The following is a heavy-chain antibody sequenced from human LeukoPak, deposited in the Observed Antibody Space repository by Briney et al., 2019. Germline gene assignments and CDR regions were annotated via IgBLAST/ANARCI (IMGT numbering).Heavy chain of an antibody. J-gene: IGHJ4*02. V-gene: IGHV3-30-3*01. CDR1: GFTFSSYA. CDR2: ISYDGSNK. CDR3: ARDHKWELPYYLDY. D-gene: IGHD1-26*01. Sequence: GGSLRLSCAASGFTFSSYAMPWVRQAPGKGLEWVAVISYDGSNKYYADSVKGRFTISRDNSKNTLYLQMNSLRAEDTAVYYCARDHKWELPYYLDYWGQGTLVTVSS.